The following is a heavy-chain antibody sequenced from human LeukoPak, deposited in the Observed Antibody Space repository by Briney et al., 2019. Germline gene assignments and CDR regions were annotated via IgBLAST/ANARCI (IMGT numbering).Heavy chain of an antibody. CDR2: IYYSGST. Sequence: SETLSLTCTVSGGSISSSSYYWGWIRQPPGKGLEWIGSIYYSGSTYYNPSLKSRVTISVDTSKNQFSLKLSSVTAADTAVYYCAREGLGELTLDYWGQGTLVTVSS. CDR3: AREGLGELTLDY. D-gene: IGHD3-16*01. J-gene: IGHJ4*02. V-gene: IGHV4-39*02. CDR1: GGSISSSSYY.